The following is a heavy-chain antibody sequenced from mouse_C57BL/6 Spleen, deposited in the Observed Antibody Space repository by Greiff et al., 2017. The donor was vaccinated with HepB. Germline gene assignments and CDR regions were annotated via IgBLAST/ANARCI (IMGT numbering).Heavy chain of an antibody. CDR2: INYDGSST. CDR1: GFTFSDYY. J-gene: IGHJ4*01. V-gene: IGHV5-16*01. Sequence: EVKLMESEGGLVQPGSSMKLSCTASGFTFSDYYMAWVRQVPEKGLEWVANINYDGSSTYYLDSLKSRFIISRDNAKNILYLQMSSLKSEDTATYYCARGNDGYYGYYAMDYWGQGTSVTVSS. D-gene: IGHD2-3*01. CDR3: ARGNDGYYGYYAMDY.